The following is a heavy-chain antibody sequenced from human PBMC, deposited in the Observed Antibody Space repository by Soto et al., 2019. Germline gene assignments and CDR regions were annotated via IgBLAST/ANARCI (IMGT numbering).Heavy chain of an antibody. CDR1: GGSISSYY. CDR3: ARGPGVLRYFDWPRMDV. V-gene: IGHV4-59*01. Sequence: SETLSLTCTVSGGSISSYYWSWIRQPPGKGLEWIGYIYYSGSTNYNPSLKSRVTISVDTSKNQFSLKLSSVTAADTAVYYCARGPGVLRYFDWPRMDVWGQGTTVT. J-gene: IGHJ6*02. D-gene: IGHD3-9*01. CDR2: IYYSGST.